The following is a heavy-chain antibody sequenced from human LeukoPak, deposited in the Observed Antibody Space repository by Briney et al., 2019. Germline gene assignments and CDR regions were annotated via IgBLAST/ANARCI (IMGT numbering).Heavy chain of an antibody. J-gene: IGHJ3*02. Sequence: SETLSLTCTVSGGSISSYYWSWIRQPPGKGLEWIGYIYYSGSTNYNPYLKSRVTISVDTSKNQFSLKLSSVTAADTAVYYCAREDHLGYCSGGSCLGAFDIWGQGTMVTVSS. CDR3: AREDHLGYCSGGSCLGAFDI. CDR1: GGSISSYY. CDR2: IYYSGST. V-gene: IGHV4-59*01. D-gene: IGHD2-15*01.